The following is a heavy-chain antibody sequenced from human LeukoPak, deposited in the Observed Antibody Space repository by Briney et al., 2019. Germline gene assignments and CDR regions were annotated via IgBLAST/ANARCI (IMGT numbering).Heavy chain of an antibody. CDR2: ISAYNGNT. V-gene: IGHV1-18*01. Sequence: ASVKVSCKASGYTFTSYAMNWVRQAPGQGLEWMGWISAYNGNTNYAQKLQGRVTMTTDTSTSTAYMELRSLRSDDTAVYYCAREVGATYYFDYWGQGTLVTVSS. J-gene: IGHJ4*02. CDR3: AREVGATYYFDY. CDR1: GYTFTSYA. D-gene: IGHD1-26*01.